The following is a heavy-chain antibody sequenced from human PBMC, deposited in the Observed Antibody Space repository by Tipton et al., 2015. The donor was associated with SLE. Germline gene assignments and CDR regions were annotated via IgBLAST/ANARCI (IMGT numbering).Heavy chain of an antibody. CDR3: ARDLDS. CDR2: IYYSGST. J-gene: IGHJ4*02. CDR1: GDSINSSSYY. V-gene: IGHV4-39*02. Sequence: TLSLTCTVSGDSINSSSYYWGWIRQPPGKGLEWIGSIYYSGSTYYNPSLKSRVTISVDTSKNQFSLKLSSVTAADTAVYYCARDLDSWGQGTLVTVSS.